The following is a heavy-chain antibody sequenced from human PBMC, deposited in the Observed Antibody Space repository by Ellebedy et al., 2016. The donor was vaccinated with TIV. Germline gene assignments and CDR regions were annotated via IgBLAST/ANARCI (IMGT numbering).Heavy chain of an antibody. CDR1: GGSFSGYY. CDR2: IYYSGST. CDR3: ARDCIAVAGDDAFDI. Sequence: SETLSLTXAVYGGSFSGYYWGWIRQPPGKGLEWIGSIYYSGSTYYNPSLKSRVTISVDTSKNQFSLKLSSVTAADTAVYYCARDCIAVAGDDAFDIWGQGTMVTVSS. D-gene: IGHD6-19*01. V-gene: IGHV4-34*01. J-gene: IGHJ3*02.